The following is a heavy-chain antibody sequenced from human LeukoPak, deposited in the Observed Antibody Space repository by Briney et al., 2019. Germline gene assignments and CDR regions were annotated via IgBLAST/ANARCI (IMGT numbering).Heavy chain of an antibody. CDR1: GGSISSTTYY. J-gene: IGHJ3*02. CDR2: INHSGST. V-gene: IGHV4-39*07. CDR3: ARVGVLMVYAVDAFDI. Sequence: SETLSLPCTVSGGSISSTTYYWGWIRQPPGKGLEWIGEINHSGSTNYNPSLKSRVTISVDTSKNQFSLKLSSVTAADTAVYYCARVGVLMVYAVDAFDIWGQGTMVTVSS. D-gene: IGHD2-8*01.